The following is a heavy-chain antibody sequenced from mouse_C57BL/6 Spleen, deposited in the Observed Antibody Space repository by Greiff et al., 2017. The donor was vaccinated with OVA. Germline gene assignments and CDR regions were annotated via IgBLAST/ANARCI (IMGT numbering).Heavy chain of an antibody. J-gene: IGHJ4*01. CDR1: GYTFTSYW. CDR3: ARWGDY. V-gene: IGHV1-50*01. Sequence: QVQLQQPGAELVKPGASVKLSCKASGYTFTSYWMQWVKQRPGQGLEWIGEIDPSDSYTNYNQKFKGKATLTVDTSSSTAYMQLSSLPSEDSSVCYCARWGDYWGQGTSVTVSS. CDR2: IDPSDSYT.